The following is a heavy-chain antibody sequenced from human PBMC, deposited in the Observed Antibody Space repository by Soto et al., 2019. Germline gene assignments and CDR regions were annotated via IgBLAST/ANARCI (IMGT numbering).Heavy chain of an antibody. D-gene: IGHD6-13*01. J-gene: IGHJ4*02. CDR1: GGSFSGYY. V-gene: IGHV4-34*01. CDR3: ARTYSSSCSPFDY. Sequence: QVQLQQWGAGLLKPSETLSLTCAVYGGSFSGYYWSWIRQPPGKGLEWIGEINHSGGTNYNPSLKSRVTISVDTSKNQFSLKLSSVTAADTAVYYCARTYSSSCSPFDYWGQGTLVTVSS. CDR2: INHSGGT.